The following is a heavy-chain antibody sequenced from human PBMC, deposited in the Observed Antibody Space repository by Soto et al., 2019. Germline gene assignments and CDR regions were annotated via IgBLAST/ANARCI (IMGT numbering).Heavy chain of an antibody. V-gene: IGHV1-18*01. D-gene: IGHD3-3*01. Sequence: QVQLVQSGAEVKKPGASVKVSCKASGYTFTSYGISWVRQAPGQGLEWMGWISAYNGNTNYAQKRQGSVTMTTDTSTSTAYMELRSLRSDDTAVYYCARARGYDFWSGYYVARRGYYMDVWGKGTTVTVSS. CDR3: ARARGYDFWSGYYVARRGYYMDV. CDR1: GYTFTSYG. J-gene: IGHJ6*03. CDR2: ISAYNGNT.